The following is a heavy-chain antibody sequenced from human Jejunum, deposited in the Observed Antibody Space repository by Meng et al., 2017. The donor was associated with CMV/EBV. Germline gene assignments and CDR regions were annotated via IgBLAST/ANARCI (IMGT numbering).Heavy chain of an antibody. D-gene: IGHD3-22*01. CDR3: ARELEDYYDRSGYFEY. CDR1: GTFISYA. CDR2: IIPLFGTT. J-gene: IGHJ4*02. Sequence: GTFISYAIIWVRQAPGQGLEWVGGIIPLFGTTNYAQKFQGRVTITTDESSTTAYMELSSLRSEDTAVYYCARELEDYYDRSGYFEYWGQGTLVTVSS. V-gene: IGHV1-69*05.